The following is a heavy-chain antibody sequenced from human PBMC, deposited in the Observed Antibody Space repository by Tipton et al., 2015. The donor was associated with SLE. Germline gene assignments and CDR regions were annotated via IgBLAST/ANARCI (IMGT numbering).Heavy chain of an antibody. CDR1: GGSISSGDYY. CDR2: IYTSGST. V-gene: IGHV4-30-4*01. CDR3: ARDWDGDAFDV. D-gene: IGHD5-24*01. Sequence: TLSLTCTVSGGSISSGDYYWSWIRQPPGKGLEWIGYIYTSGSTNYNPSLKSRVTISVDTSKNQFSLKLSSVTAADTAVYYCARDWDGDAFDVWGQGTMVTVSS. J-gene: IGHJ3*01.